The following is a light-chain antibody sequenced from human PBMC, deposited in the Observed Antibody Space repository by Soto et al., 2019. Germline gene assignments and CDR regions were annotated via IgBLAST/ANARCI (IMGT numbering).Light chain of an antibody. CDR3: QQANSFPYT. CDR2: AAS. CDR1: QGINSW. J-gene: IGKJ3*01. V-gene: IGKV1D-12*01. Sequence: DIQMTQSPSSVSASVGDRVTITCRASQGINSWLAWYQQKPGKAPKLLIYAASSLQSGVPSRFSGSGSGTDSTLTINSLQPEDFATYYCQQANSFPYTIGPGTKVDIK.